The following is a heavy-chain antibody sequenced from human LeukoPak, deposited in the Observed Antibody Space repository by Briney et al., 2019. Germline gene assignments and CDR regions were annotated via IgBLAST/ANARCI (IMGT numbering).Heavy chain of an antibody. CDR3: ARGLSSSPRNWFDP. Sequence: ASVKVSCKASGYTFTSYDINWVRQATGQGLEWMGWMNPNSGNTGYAQKFQGRVTMTRNTSITTAYMELSGLRSEDTAVYYCARGLSSSPRNWFDPWGQGTLVTVSS. CDR1: GYTFTSYD. J-gene: IGHJ5*02. CDR2: MNPNSGNT. D-gene: IGHD6-6*01. V-gene: IGHV1-8*01.